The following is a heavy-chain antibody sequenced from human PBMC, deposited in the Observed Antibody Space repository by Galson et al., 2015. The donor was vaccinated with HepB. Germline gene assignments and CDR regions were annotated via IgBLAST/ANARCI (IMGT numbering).Heavy chain of an antibody. V-gene: IGHV1-18*01. CDR3: ARDLRWDAFDI. CDR1: GYTLTSYG. J-gene: IGHJ3*02. CDR2: ISAYNGNT. Sequence: SVKVSCKASGYTLTSYGISWVRQAPGQGLEWMGWISAYNGNTNYAQKLQGRVTMTTGTSTSTAYMELGSLRSDDTAVYYCARDLRWDAFDIWGQGTMVTVSS. D-gene: IGHD4-23*01.